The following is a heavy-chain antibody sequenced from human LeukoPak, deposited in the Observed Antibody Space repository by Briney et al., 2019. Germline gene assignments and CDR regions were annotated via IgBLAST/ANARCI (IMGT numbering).Heavy chain of an antibody. CDR3: ARHYYGSGSHFFY. Sequence: ETLSLTCSVSGDSISSYYWSWVRQAPGKGLEWVSGITGSGGSTYSADSVKGRFTISRDNSKNTLYLQMNSLRAEDTALYYCARHYYGSGSHFFYWGQGTLVTVSS. J-gene: IGHJ4*02. V-gene: IGHV3-23*01. CDR1: GDSISSYY. D-gene: IGHD3-10*01. CDR2: ITGSGGST.